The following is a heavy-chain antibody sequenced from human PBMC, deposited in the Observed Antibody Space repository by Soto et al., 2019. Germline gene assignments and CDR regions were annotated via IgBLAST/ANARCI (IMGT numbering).Heavy chain of an antibody. D-gene: IGHD5-18*01. CDR1: GGSFSGYY. J-gene: IGHJ4*02. V-gene: IGHV4-34*01. Sequence: SETLSLTCAVYGGSFSGYYWSWIRQPPGKGLEWIGEINHSGSTNYNPSLKSRVTISVDTSKNQFSLKLSSVTAADTAVYYCARDMFRDTAMVTVGYWGQGTLVTVSS. CDR3: ARDMFRDTAMVTVGY. CDR2: INHSGST.